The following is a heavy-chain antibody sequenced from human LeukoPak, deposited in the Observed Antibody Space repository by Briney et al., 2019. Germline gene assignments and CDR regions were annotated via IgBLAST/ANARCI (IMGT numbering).Heavy chain of an antibody. D-gene: IGHD2-8*01. CDR2: IFHSGDV. CDR1: GYSIISDYF. V-gene: IGHV4-38-2*02. Sequence: SETLSLTCIVSGYSIISDYFWGWVRQPPGKGPEWIGSIFHSGDVYYNPSLTSRVTISVDTSKNQFSLKLSSVTAADTAVYYCARGRSNGWFYWGQGTLVTVSS. CDR3: ARGRSNGWFY. J-gene: IGHJ4*02.